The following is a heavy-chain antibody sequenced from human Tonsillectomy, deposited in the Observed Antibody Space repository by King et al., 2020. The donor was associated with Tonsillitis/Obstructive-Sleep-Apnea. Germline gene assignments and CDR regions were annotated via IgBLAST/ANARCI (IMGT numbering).Heavy chain of an antibody. D-gene: IGHD1-14*01. V-gene: IGHV3-15*01. J-gene: IGHJ4*02. CDR1: GFTFSNAW. Sequence: VQLVESGGGLLKPGGSLRLSCVVSGFTFSNAWMSWVRQAPGKGLEWVGRIKSKTDGGTTDYAAPVKGRFTISRDDSKNTLYLQMNSLKTEDTAMYYCAGRNQFDYWGQGTLVTVSS. CDR2: IKSKTDGGTT. CDR3: AGRNQFDY.